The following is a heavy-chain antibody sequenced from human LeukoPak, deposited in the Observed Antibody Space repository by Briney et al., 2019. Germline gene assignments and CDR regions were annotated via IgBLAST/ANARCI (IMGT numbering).Heavy chain of an antibody. CDR1: GFTFSSYA. Sequence: GGSLRLSCAASGFTFSSYAMHWVRQAPGKGLEYVSAISSNGGSTYYANSVKGRFTISRDNSKNTLYLQMNSLRAEDTAVYYCARTRFSGYGDYVLDYWGQGTLVTVSS. D-gene: IGHD4-17*01. J-gene: IGHJ4*02. V-gene: IGHV3-64*01. CDR3: ARTRFSGYGDYVLDY. CDR2: ISSNGGST.